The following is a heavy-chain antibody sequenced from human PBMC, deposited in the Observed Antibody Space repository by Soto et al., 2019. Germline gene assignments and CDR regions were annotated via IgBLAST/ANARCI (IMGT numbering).Heavy chain of an antibody. CDR2: ISGSGDSI. CDR1: GFTFSSYA. CDR3: AKGPGSYSDFDY. V-gene: IGHV3-23*01. J-gene: IGHJ4*02. D-gene: IGHD1-26*01. Sequence: EVQLLESGGGLVQPGGSLRLSCAASGFTFSSYAMSWVRQAPGKGLEWVSSISGSGDSIYYADSVKGRFTISRDNSKNTLYLQMNSLRAVDTALYYCAKGPGSYSDFDYWGQGTLVTVSS.